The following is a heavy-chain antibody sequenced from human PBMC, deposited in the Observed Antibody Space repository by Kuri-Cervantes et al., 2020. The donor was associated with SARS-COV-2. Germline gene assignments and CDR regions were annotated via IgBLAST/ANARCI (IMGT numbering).Heavy chain of an antibody. J-gene: IGHJ4*02. CDR1: GFTFSSYS. V-gene: IGHV4-38-2*01. CDR3: AGFLKGIVGGKKYYFDY. D-gene: IGHD3-16*01. CDR2: IYHSGST. Sequence: SQNLSLTCAASGFTFSSYSMNWIRQPPGKGLEWIGSIYHSGSTYYNPSLKSRVTISVDTSKNQFSLKLSSVTAADTAVYYCAGFLKGIVGGKKYYFDYWGQGTLVTVSS.